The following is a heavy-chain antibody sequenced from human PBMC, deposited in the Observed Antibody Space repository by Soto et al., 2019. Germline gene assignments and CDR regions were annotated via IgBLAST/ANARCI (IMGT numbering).Heavy chain of an antibody. CDR3: ATSTGLGDFDD. Sequence: SETLSLTCTVSGGSISSYYWSWIRQPPGKGLEWIGYIYYSGSTNYNPSLKSRVTISVDTSKNQFSLKLSSVTAADTAVYYCATSTGLGDFDDWGQGTLVTVSS. V-gene: IGHV4-59*08. J-gene: IGHJ4*02. D-gene: IGHD4-17*01. CDR2: IYYSGST. CDR1: GGSISSYY.